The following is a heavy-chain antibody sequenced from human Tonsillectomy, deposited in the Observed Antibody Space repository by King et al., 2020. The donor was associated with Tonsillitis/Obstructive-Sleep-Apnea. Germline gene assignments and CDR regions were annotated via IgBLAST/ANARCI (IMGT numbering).Heavy chain of an antibody. Sequence: QLQESGPGLVKPSETLSLTCTVSGSSISSYYWSWIRQPPGKGLEWIGYIDHSGSTNYNSSLKSRVTISVDTSKNQFSLKLSSVTAADTGVYYCAREALDAFDIWGQGTMVTVSS. CDR2: IDHSGST. V-gene: IGHV4-59*01. J-gene: IGHJ3*02. CDR1: GSSISSYY. CDR3: AREALDAFDI.